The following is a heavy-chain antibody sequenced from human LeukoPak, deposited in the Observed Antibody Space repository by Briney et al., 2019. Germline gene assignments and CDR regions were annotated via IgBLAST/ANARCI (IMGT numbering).Heavy chain of an antibody. CDR2: IKQDGSDK. V-gene: IGHV3-7*03. CDR1: AFTFSSYW. D-gene: IGHD4-23*01. Sequence: PGGSLRLSCAASAFTFSSYWMSWVRQAPGKGLEWVANIKQDGSDKYYVDSVKGRFTISRDNAKNSLYLQINSLRAEDTAVYYCARKTVVGSYFDYWGQGTTVTVSS. CDR3: ARKTVVGSYFDY. J-gene: IGHJ4*02.